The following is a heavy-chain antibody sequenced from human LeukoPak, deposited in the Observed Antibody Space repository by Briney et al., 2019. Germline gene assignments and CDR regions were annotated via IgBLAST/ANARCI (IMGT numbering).Heavy chain of an antibody. CDR2: IKTDGDGAPT. J-gene: IGHJ3*01. CDR1: GITFNKAG. Sequence: AGGSLRLSCAASGITFNKAGMSWVRQAPGKGLECLGRIKTDGDGAPTEYARPMKGKFNISRYDSKNMVYLQMNSLTTEDTGVYYCTADQWLVPHGFAREYGFDLWGQGTMVTVS. V-gene: IGHV3-15*01. CDR3: TADQWLVPHGFAREYGFDL. D-gene: IGHD6-19*01.